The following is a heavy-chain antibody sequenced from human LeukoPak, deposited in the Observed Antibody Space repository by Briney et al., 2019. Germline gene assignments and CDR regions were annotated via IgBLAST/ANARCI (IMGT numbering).Heavy chain of an antibody. CDR2: IYYSGST. CDR3: ARDSGPSSSWEFDY. V-gene: IGHV4-59*01. Sequence: SETLSLTCTVSGGSISSYYWSWIRQPPGKGLEWIGYIYYSGSTNYNPSLKSRVTISVDTSKNQFSLKLSSVTAADTAVYYCARDSGPSSSWEFDYWGQGTLVTVSS. D-gene: IGHD6-13*01. CDR1: GGSISSYY. J-gene: IGHJ4*02.